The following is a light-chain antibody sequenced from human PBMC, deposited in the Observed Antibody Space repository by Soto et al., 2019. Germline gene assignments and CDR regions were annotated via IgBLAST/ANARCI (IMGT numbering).Light chain of an antibody. CDR2: SND. J-gene: IGLJ3*02. Sequence: QSVLTQPPSASGTPGQRVTISCSGSNSNIGSNIVNWYQQLPGPAPQLLIHSNDQRPSGVPDRFAGSKSGTSASLAISGLQSEDEADYYCAAWDDSVNGPVFGGGTKLTVL. CDR3: AAWDDSVNGPV. CDR1: NSNIGSNI. V-gene: IGLV1-44*01.